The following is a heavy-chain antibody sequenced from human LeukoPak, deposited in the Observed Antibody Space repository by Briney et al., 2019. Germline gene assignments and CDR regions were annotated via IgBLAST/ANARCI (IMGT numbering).Heavy chain of an antibody. V-gene: IGHV3-30-3*01. CDR1: GFIFSNYA. CDR3: ARSQGYGMDV. CDR2: ISYDGSDK. J-gene: IGHJ6*02. Sequence: GGSLRLSCAASGFIFSNYAMHWVRQAPGKGLEWVALISYDGSDKYYANSVKGRFTISRDNSKNTLYLQMNSLRAEDTAVYYCARSQGYGMDVWGQGTTVTVSS.